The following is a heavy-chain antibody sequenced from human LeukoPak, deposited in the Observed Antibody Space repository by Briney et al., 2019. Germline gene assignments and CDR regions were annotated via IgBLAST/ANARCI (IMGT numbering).Heavy chain of an antibody. V-gene: IGHV1-8*01. D-gene: IGHD3-3*01. CDR2: MNPNSGNT. Sequence: GASVKVSCKASGYTFTSYDINWVRQATGQGVEWMGWMNPNSGNTGYTQKFQGRVTMTRNTSISTAYMELSSLRSEDTAVYYCARGRWAYDFWSGYYWGDNSLLNWFDPWGQGTLVTVSS. CDR1: GYTFTSYD. CDR3: ARGRWAYDFWSGYYWGDNSLLNWFDP. J-gene: IGHJ5*02.